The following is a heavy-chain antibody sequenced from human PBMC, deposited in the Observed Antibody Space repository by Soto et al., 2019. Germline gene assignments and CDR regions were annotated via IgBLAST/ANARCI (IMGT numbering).Heavy chain of an antibody. CDR3: AGFNYYGSGSYGRLPVSL. CDR1: GFTSSNYW. CDR2: IKQDGSEK. D-gene: IGHD3-10*01. Sequence: GGSLRLSCAASGFTSSNYWMNWVRQTPGTGLEWVANIKQDGSEKYYVDSVKGRFTISRDNAKNSLYLQMNSLRAEDTAVYYCAGFNYYGSGSYGRLPVSLWGQGTLVTVSS. J-gene: IGHJ4*02. V-gene: IGHV3-7*01.